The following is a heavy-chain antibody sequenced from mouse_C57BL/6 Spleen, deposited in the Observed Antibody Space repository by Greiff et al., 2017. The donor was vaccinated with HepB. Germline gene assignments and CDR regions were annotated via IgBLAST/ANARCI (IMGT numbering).Heavy chain of an antibody. D-gene: IGHD1-1*01. V-gene: IGHV1-52*01. Sequence: VKLQQPGAELVRPGSSVKLSCKASGYTFTSYWMHWVKQRPIQGLEWIGNIDPSDSETHYNQKFKDKATLTVDKSSSTAYMQLSSLTSEDSAVYYCARSITTVVAGFDYWGQGTTLTVSS. CDR1: GYTFTSYW. J-gene: IGHJ2*01. CDR3: ARSITTVVAGFDY. CDR2: IDPSDSET.